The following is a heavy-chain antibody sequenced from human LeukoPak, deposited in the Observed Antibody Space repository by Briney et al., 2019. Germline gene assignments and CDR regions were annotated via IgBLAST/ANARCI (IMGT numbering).Heavy chain of an antibody. CDR1: GFTFSSYA. J-gene: IGHJ4*02. CDR2: ISYDGSNK. D-gene: IGHD6-19*01. Sequence: PGGSLRLSCAASGFTFSSYAMHWVRQAPGKGLEWVAVISYDGSNKYYADSVKGRFTISRDNSKNTLYLQMNSLRAEDTAVYYCATGGQWLVRGGYYFDYWGQGTLVTVSS. CDR3: ATGGQWLVRGGYYFDY. V-gene: IGHV3-30-3*01.